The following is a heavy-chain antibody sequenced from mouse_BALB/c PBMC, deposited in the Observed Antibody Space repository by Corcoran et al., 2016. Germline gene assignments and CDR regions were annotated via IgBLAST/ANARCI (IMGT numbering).Heavy chain of an antibody. CDR1: GFSLSTSGMG. V-gene: IGHV8-12*01. CDR2: IYWADDK. Sequence: QVTLKESGPGILQPSQTLSLTCSFSGFSLSTSGMGVSWIRQPSGKGLEWLAHIYWADDKRYNPSLKSRLTISTETSSNQVFLKITSVDTAYTATYYCARLYYCSSSDYFDYCGQGITLTVS. D-gene: IGHD1-1*01. J-gene: IGHJ2*01. CDR3: ARLYYCSSSDYFDY.